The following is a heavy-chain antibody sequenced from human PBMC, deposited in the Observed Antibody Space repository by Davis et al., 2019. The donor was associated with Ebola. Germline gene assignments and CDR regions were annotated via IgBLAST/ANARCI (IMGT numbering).Heavy chain of an antibody. CDR1: GGTFSSYA. CDR2: IIPILGIA. CDR3: ARDMGMVQEANWFDP. D-gene: IGHD3-10*01. J-gene: IGHJ5*02. V-gene: IGHV1-69*04. Sequence: SVKVSCKASGGTFSSYAISWVRQAPGQGLEWMGRIIPILGIANYAQKFQGRVTITADKSTSTAYMELRSLRSDDTAVYYCARDMGMVQEANWFDPWGQGTLVTVPS.